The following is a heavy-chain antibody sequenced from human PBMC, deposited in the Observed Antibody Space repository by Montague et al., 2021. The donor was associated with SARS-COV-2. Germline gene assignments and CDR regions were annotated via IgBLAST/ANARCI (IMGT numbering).Heavy chain of an antibody. Sequence: SETLSLTCTVAGASMSGYHWGWIRQPAGKALEWIGRIYSNGDTTXKPSLRSRLTMSVDTSERQFSLKMTSVSAADTAIYYCARGSEYYYHPFDYWGHGNLVTVSS. CDR2: IYSNGDT. V-gene: IGHV4-4*07. J-gene: IGHJ4*01. CDR3: ARGSEYYYHPFDY. CDR1: GASMSGYH. D-gene: IGHD2/OR15-2a*01.